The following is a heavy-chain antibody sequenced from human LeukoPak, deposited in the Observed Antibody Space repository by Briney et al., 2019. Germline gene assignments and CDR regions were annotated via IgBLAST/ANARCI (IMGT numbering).Heavy chain of an antibody. CDR2: IRYDGRNK. J-gene: IGHJ4*02. D-gene: IGHD6-25*01. V-gene: IGHV3-30*02. CDR1: GFTFSTYG. Sequence: PGGSLRLSCAAPGFTFSTYGMHWVRQGPGKGLEWVAFIRYDGRNKYYADSVEGRFTISRDNSKNTLYVQMNNVRPEDTAVYYCARDQIPYSSGCSDYWGQGTLVTVSS. CDR3: ARDQIPYSSGCSDY.